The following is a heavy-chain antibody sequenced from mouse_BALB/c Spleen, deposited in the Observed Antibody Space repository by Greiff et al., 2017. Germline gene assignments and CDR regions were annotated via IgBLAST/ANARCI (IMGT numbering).Heavy chain of an antibody. Sequence: EVKLLESGPGLVKPSQSLSLTCTVTGYSITSDYAWNWIRQFPGNKLEWMGYISYSGSTSYNPSLKSRISITRDTSKNQFFLQLNSVTTEDTATYYCARTELLRYYFDYWGQGTTLTVSS. CDR3: ARTELLRYYFDY. D-gene: IGHD1-1*01. CDR2: ISYSGST. V-gene: IGHV3-2*02. J-gene: IGHJ2*01. CDR1: GYSITSDYA.